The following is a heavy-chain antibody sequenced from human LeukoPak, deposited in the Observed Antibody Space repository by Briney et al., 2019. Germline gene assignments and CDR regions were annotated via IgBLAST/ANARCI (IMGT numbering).Heavy chain of an antibody. CDR3: AKSRTYSYGYGTFDH. J-gene: IGHJ4*02. Sequence: GGSLRLSCAASGLTFSSYAMSWVRQAPGKGLEWVSAIIASGADTYYADSLKGRFAISRDNTKNILYLQMNSLRVDDTAIYYCAKSRTYSYGYGTFDHWGQGALVTVSS. CDR2: IIASGADT. D-gene: IGHD5-18*01. CDR1: GLTFSSYA. V-gene: IGHV3-23*01.